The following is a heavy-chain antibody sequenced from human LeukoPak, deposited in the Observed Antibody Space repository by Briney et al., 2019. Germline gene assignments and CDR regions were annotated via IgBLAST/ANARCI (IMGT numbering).Heavy chain of an antibody. CDR3: VRRYCSSSSCTLDS. D-gene: IGHD2-15*01. V-gene: IGHV3-30*03. J-gene: IGHJ4*02. CDR1: GFTFSTFV. Sequence: GRSLRLSCAASGFTFSTFVMHWVRQAPGKGLEWVALISYDGSDKIYADSVKGRFTVSRDNSKNTLYLQMNSLRAEDTAVYYCVRRYCSSSSCTLDSWGQGTLVTVSS. CDR2: ISYDGSDK.